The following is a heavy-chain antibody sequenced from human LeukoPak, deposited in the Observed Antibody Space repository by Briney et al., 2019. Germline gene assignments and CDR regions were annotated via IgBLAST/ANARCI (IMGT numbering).Heavy chain of an antibody. Sequence: GGSLRLSCGASGFTFSRYSMNWVRQAPGKGLEWVSSISSSGNYIYYADSVKGRFTISRDSAKNSLCLQMNSLRAEDTAVYYCASRNQYCGGDCFWAFDIWGQGTMVTVSS. D-gene: IGHD2-21*02. J-gene: IGHJ3*02. CDR2: ISSSGNYI. CDR1: GFTFSRYS. CDR3: ASRNQYCGGDCFWAFDI. V-gene: IGHV3-21*01.